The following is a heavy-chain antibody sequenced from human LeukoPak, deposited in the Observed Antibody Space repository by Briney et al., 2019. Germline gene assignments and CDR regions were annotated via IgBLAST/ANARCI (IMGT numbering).Heavy chain of an antibody. J-gene: IGHJ2*01. CDR3: ARDQNLNWYFDL. CDR1: GYTFTAFY. Sequence: ASVKVSCKASGYTFTAFYMHWVRQAPGQGLEWMGWINPNSGGTNYAQKFQGRVTMTRDTSISTAYMDLSRLSSDDTAVYYCARDQNLNWYFDLWGRGTLVTVSS. CDR2: INPNSGGT. V-gene: IGHV1-2*02.